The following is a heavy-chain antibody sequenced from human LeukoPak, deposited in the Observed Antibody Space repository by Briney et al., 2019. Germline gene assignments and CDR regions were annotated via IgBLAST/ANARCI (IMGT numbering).Heavy chain of an antibody. J-gene: IGHJ5*02. Sequence: ASVKVSCKVSGYTLTELSMHWVRQAPGKGLEWMGGFDPEDGETIYAQKFQGRVTMTEDTSTDTAYMELSSLRSEDTAVYYCATDALSWLYCSSTSCYVFDPWGQGTLVTVSS. CDR1: GYTLTELS. V-gene: IGHV1-24*01. D-gene: IGHD2-2*01. CDR3: ATDALSWLYCSSTSCYVFDP. CDR2: FDPEDGET.